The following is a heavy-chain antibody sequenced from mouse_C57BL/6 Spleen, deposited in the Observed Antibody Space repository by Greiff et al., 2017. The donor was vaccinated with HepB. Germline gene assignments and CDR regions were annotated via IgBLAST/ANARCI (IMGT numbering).Heavy chain of an antibody. V-gene: IGHV1-26*01. CDR3: ASYYGSYWYLDV. J-gene: IGHJ1*03. CDR2: INPNNGGT. CDR1: GYTFTDYY. D-gene: IGHD1-1*01. Sequence: EVQLQQSGHELVKPGASVKISCKASGYTFTDYYMNWVKQSHGKSLEWIGDINPNNGGTSYNQKFKGKVTLTVDKYSSPAYMELRSLTSDDCAVYYCASYYGSYWYLDVWGKGATVTDSS.